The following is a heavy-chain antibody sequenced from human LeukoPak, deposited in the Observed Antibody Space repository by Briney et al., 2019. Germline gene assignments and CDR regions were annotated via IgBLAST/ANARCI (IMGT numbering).Heavy chain of an antibody. CDR2: INHSGST. V-gene: IGHV4-34*01. Sequence: SETLSLTCAVYGGSFSGYYWSWIRQPPGKGLEWFGEINHSGSTNYNPSLKSRVTISVDTSKNQFSLKLSSVTAADTAVYYCARGSVVVPAAIFFRRGMDVWGQGTTVTVSS. CDR1: GGSFSGYY. J-gene: IGHJ6*02. CDR3: ARGSVVVPAAIFFRRGMDV. D-gene: IGHD2-2*02.